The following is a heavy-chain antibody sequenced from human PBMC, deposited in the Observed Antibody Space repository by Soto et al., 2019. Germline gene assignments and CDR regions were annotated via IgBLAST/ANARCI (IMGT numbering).Heavy chain of an antibody. CDR2: ISYDGSLK. D-gene: IGHD3-22*01. V-gene: IGHV3-30*18. J-gene: IGHJ4*02. Sequence: SLRLSCEASGFTFSSYGIHWVLPSPGKGLEWVALISYDGSLKSYADFVKGRFTISRDNSRNTLYLQMNGLRDEDTAVYYCAKDDTSDYYYIDYWGQGSLVTVSS. CDR1: GFTFSSYG. CDR3: AKDDTSDYYYIDY.